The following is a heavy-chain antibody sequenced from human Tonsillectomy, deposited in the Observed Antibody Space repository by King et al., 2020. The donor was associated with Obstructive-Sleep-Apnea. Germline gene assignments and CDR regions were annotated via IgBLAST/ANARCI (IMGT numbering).Heavy chain of an antibody. D-gene: IGHD3-10*01. CDR1: GFKFSSYG. CDR3: AKSSDGELFPFDY. J-gene: IGHJ4*02. V-gene: IGHV3-30*02. CDR2: IRYDGNSK. Sequence: VQLVESGGGVVQPGGSLTLSCAASGFKFSSYGMHWVRQAPGKGLEWVAFIRYDGNSKYYADSVKGRFTITRDNSKNTLYVQMKSLRDEDTAVYYCAKSSDGELFPFDYWGQGTLVTVSS.